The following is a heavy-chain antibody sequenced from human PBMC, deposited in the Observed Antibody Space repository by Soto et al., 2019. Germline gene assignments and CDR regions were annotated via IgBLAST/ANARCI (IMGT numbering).Heavy chain of an antibody. D-gene: IGHD2-2*01. V-gene: IGHV4-34*01. CDR2: INHSGYT. CDR1: GGSFRDSF. CDR3: ARGRVVVPAAVMFNCLDP. Sequence: PSETLSLTCDVSGGSFRDSFWTWLRQPPGRGLEWIGEINHSGYTNYNPSLKGRLTISVDASKSQFSLNLRSVTAADTAVYYCARGRVVVPAAVMFNCLDPWGQGALVTVSS. J-gene: IGHJ5*02.